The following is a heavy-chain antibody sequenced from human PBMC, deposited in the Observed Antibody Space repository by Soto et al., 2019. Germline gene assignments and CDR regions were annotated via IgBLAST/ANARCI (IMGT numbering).Heavy chain of an antibody. J-gene: IGHJ4*02. CDR1: GFTFSNSW. CDR3: AREVSGTSFDY. V-gene: IGHV3-7*03. CDR2: MNQDGSEK. Sequence: HPGGSLRLSCAASGFTFSNSWMTWVRQAPGKGLEWVANMNQDGSEKYYEDSVKGRFTISRDNAKNSLSLQMNSLRAEDTAVYYCAREVSGTSFDYWGQGTLVTVSS. D-gene: IGHD1-7*01.